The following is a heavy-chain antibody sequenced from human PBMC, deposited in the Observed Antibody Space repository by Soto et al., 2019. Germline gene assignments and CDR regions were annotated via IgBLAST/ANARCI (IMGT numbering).Heavy chain of an antibody. Sequence: GASVKVSCKASGGTFSSYAISWVRQAPGQGLEWMGGIIPIFGTANYAQKFQGRVTITADESTSTAYMELSSLRSEDTAVYYCARGGTMVRGVIANDPFDYWGQGTLVTVSS. V-gene: IGHV1-69*13. J-gene: IGHJ4*02. CDR2: IIPIFGTA. D-gene: IGHD3-10*01. CDR3: ARGGTMVRGVIANDPFDY. CDR1: GGTFSSYA.